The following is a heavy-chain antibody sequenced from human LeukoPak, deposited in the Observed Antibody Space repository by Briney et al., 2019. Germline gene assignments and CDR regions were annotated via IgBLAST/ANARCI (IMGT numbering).Heavy chain of an antibody. CDR3: ARDRTFDY. CDR1: GFTFSSYE. Sequence: GGSLRLFCAASGFTFSSYEINWVRQAPGKGLEWVSYISSSGRTIHYADSVKGRFTISRDNARNSLYLQMDSLRAEDTAVYYCARDRTFDYWGQGTLVTVSS. V-gene: IGHV3-48*03. J-gene: IGHJ4*02. CDR2: ISSSGRTI. D-gene: IGHD1/OR15-1a*01.